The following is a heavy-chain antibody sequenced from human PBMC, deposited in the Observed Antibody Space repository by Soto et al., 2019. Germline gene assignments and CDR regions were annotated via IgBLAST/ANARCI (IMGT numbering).Heavy chain of an antibody. J-gene: IGHJ6*03. V-gene: IGHV3-48*01. CDR3: AKSAVTFHYYYYYYMDV. CDR2: ISSSSSTI. CDR1: GFTFSSYS. Sequence: GGSLRLSCAASGFTFSSYSMNWVRQAPGKGLEWVSYISSSSSTIYYADSVKGRFTISRDNAKNTLYLQMNSLRAEDTAVYYCAKSAVTFHYYYYYYMDVWGKGTTVTVSS. D-gene: IGHD4-17*01.